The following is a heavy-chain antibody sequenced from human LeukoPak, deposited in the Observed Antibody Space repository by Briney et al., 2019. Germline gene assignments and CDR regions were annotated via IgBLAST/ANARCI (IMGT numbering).Heavy chain of an antibody. V-gene: IGHV1-18*01. CDR3: ARGATKVTSVIHMDV. J-gene: IGHJ6*03. D-gene: IGHD4-17*01. CDR2: ITPYNGYT. Sequence: ASAKVSCKASGYTFTSYGMNWVRQAPGQGFEWMGWITPYNGYTNYALKFQDRVTMTTDTSTSTVYMELRSLISDDTAVYYCARGATKVTSVIHMDVWGKGTTVIVSS. CDR1: GYTFTSYG.